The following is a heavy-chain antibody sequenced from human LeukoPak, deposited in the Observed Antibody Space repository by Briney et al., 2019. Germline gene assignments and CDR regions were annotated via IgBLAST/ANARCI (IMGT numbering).Heavy chain of an antibody. Sequence: GGSLRLSCSASGFTFSDYDMNWVRQAPGKGLEWVSSIIGLSTHIYYGDSVKGRFSISRDNAKNSVYLQMNSLRAEDTAVYYCARVSPSAIAAADDYYYYYMDVWGKGTTVTVSS. D-gene: IGHD6-13*01. CDR2: IIGLSTHI. V-gene: IGHV3-21*04. CDR1: GFTFSDYD. J-gene: IGHJ6*03. CDR3: ARVSPSAIAAADDYYYYYMDV.